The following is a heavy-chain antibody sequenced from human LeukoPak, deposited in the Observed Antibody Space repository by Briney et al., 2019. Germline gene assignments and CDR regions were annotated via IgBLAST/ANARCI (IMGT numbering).Heavy chain of an antibody. V-gene: IGHV1-46*01. J-gene: IGHJ6*02. CDR2: INPSGGST. D-gene: IGHD6-19*01. CDR1: GYTFTSYY. CDR3: ARDLAFSGWLNYYYYGMDV. Sequence: ASVKVSCKASGYTFTSYYMHWVRQAPGQGLEWMGIINPSGGSTSYAQKFQGRVTMTRDTSTSTVYMELSSLRSGDTAVYYCARDLAFSGWLNYYYYGMDVWGQGTTVTVSS.